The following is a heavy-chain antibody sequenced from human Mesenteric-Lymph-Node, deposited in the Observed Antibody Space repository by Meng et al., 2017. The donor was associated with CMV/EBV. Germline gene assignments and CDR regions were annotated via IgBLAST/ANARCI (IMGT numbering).Heavy chain of an antibody. Sequence: GESLKISCAASGFTFSSYWMSWVRQAPGKGLEWVANIKQEGSEKYYVDSVKGRFTISRDNAKNSLYLQMNSLRAEDTAVYYCARGYYDMDVWGQGTTVTVSS. CDR1: GFTFSSYW. J-gene: IGHJ6*02. CDR3: ARGYYDMDV. CDR2: IKQEGSEK. V-gene: IGHV3-7*01.